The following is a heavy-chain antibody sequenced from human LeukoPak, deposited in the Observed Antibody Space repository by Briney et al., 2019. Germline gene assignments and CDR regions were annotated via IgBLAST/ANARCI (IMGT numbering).Heavy chain of an antibody. D-gene: IGHD6-13*01. CDR2: ISSGSTI. CDR1: GFTFSSYE. V-gene: IGHV3-48*03. J-gene: IGHJ4*02. Sequence: GGSLRLSCAASGFTFSSYEMNWVRQAPGKGLEWVSYISSGSTIYYADSVKGRFTISRDNAKNSLYLQMNSLRAEDTAVYYCASSAAGIYGYWGQGTLVTVSS. CDR3: ASSAAGIYGY.